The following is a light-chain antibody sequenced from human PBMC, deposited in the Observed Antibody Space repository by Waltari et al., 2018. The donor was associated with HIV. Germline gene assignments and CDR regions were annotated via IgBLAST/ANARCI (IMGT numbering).Light chain of an antibody. V-gene: IGKV1-5*03. CDR2: RTS. CDR1: QSIDNW. Sequence: DIQMTQSPSNLSASVGDTVVITCRASQSIDNWLAWYQQKPGRAPRLLVSRTSLLESGVSSRFSCSGSGTEFTLTIRSLQPDDIGTYYCQQYSTHYAFGQGTRVE. CDR3: QQYSTHYA. J-gene: IGKJ2*01.